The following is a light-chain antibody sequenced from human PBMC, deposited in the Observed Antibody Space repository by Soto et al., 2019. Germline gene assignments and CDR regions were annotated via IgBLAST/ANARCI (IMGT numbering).Light chain of an antibody. CDR2: AAY. V-gene: IGKV1-39*01. Sequence: DIQMTQSPSSLSASVGDSVTITCRASQSITTLLNWYQKKPGKAPYLLIYAAYSLQSGVHSRFSGAGSGTDFTLTIISLQPEDSATYYCKQSNSFPLTFGGGTKVDI. CDR3: KQSNSFPLT. J-gene: IGKJ4*01. CDR1: QSITTL.